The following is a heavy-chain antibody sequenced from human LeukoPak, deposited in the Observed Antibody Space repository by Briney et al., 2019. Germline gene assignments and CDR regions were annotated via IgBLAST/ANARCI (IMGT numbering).Heavy chain of an antibody. D-gene: IGHD3-22*01. Sequence: PSETLSLTCSVSGGSIRNYFWSWIRQSPGKGLEWIGYISDSVNTNYNPSLESRVTMSVDTSKNQVSLKLTSVTAADTAVYYCARTPDYYDSSGFDYWGQGTLVTVSS. CDR2: ISDSVNT. CDR1: GGSIRNYF. V-gene: IGHV4-59*01. J-gene: IGHJ4*02. CDR3: ARTPDYYDSSGFDY.